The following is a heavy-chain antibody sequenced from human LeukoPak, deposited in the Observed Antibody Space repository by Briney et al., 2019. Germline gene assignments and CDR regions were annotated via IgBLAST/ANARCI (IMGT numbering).Heavy chain of an antibody. Sequence: GESLRLSCAVSGFPFRSYEMNWVRQARGKGREWVSYISSSGSTIYYADSVKGRFTISRDNDKNSLYLQMNSLRAEDTALYYCARGTAVDGPNSHYYYMDVWGKGTTVTVSS. CDR1: GFPFRSYE. CDR3: ARGTAVDGPNSHYYYMDV. J-gene: IGHJ6*03. D-gene: IGHD6-19*01. V-gene: IGHV3-48*03. CDR2: ISSSGSTI.